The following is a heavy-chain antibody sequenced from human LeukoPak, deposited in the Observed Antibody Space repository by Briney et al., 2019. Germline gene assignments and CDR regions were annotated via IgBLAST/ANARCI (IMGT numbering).Heavy chain of an antibody. D-gene: IGHD5-18*01. V-gene: IGHV1-2*02. CDR2: INPNSGGT. Sequence: GSSVNVSFKASGYTFTGYYIHWVRQAPGQGLEWMGWINPNSGGTNYAQKFQGRVTMTRDTSISTAYMELSRLRSDDTAVYYCADDLNRGYSMFYFDYWGQGTLVTVSS. J-gene: IGHJ4*02. CDR3: ADDLNRGYSMFYFDY. CDR1: GYTFTGYY.